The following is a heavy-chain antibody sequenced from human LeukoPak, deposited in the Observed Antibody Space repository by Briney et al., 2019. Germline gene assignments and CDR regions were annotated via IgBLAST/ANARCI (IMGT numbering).Heavy chain of an antibody. J-gene: IGHJ4*02. V-gene: IGHV1-18*04. CDR3: ARAGGTTVTTSNDY. Sequence: ASVKVSCKASGYTFTSYYMHWVRQAPGQGLEWMGWISAYNGNTNYAQKLQGRVTMTTDTSTNTAYMDLRSLRSDDTAVYYCARAGGTTVTTSNDYWGQGTLVTVSS. CDR2: ISAYNGNT. D-gene: IGHD4-17*01. CDR1: GYTFTSYY.